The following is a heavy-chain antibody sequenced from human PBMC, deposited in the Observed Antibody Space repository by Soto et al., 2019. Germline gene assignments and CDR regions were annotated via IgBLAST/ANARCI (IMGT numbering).Heavy chain of an antibody. CDR3: AFPATADFDY. CDR2: IYHSGTT. Sequence: PSETLSLTCAVSGGPISSTNWWTLVRQSPGRGLEWIGEIYHSGTTNYSPSLKSRVNIAVDLSTNHFSLTLISVTAADTAVYYCAFPATADFDYWGKGILVTVSS. D-gene: IGHD6-13*01. V-gene: IGHV4-4*02. CDR1: GGPISSTNW. J-gene: IGHJ4*02.